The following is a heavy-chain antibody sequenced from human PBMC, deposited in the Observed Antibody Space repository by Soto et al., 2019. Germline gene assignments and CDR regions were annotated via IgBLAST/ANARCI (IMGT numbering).Heavy chain of an antibody. CDR2: ISGDGGTT. D-gene: IGHD6-13*01. Sequence: EVQLLESGGGLVQPGGSLRLSCAASGFTFRNYAMSWVRQAPGKGLEWVSAISGDGGTTYYADSVKGRFTISRDNSKNTMYLQLNSLRAEDTASYYCAKDQYGSSSWPLDFDFWGQGTLVTVSP. CDR3: AKDQYGSSSWPLDFDF. CDR1: GFTFRNYA. V-gene: IGHV3-23*01. J-gene: IGHJ4*02.